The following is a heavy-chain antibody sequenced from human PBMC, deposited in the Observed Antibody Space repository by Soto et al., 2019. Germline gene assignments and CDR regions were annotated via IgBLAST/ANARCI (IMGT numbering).Heavy chain of an antibody. CDR1: GFTFSSYG. CDR3: ASIPMGPMADYGMDV. CDR2: IWYDGSNK. D-gene: IGHD2-8*01. V-gene: IGHV3-33*01. Sequence: PGGSLRLSCAASGFTFSSYGMHWVRQAPGKGLEWVAVIWYDGSNKYYADSVKGRFTISRDNSKNTLYLQMNSLRAEDTAVYYCASIPMGPMADYGMDVWGQGTTVTVSS. J-gene: IGHJ6*02.